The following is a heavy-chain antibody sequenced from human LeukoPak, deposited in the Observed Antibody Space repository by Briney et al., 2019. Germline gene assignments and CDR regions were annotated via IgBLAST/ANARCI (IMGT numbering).Heavy chain of an antibody. CDR3: ARDRGFYDILTGTRILYYYYYGMDV. CDR1: GYTFTSYG. V-gene: IGHV1-18*01. J-gene: IGHJ6*02. Sequence: RASVKVSCTASGYTFTSYGISWVRQAPGQGLEWMGWISAYNGNTNYAQKLQGRVTMTTDTSTSTAYMELRSLRSDDTAVYYCARDRGFYDILTGTRILYYYYYGMDVWGQGTTVTVSS. D-gene: IGHD3-9*01. CDR2: ISAYNGNT.